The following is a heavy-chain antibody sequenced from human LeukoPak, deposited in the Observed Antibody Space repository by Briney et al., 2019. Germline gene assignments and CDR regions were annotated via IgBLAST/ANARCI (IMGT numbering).Heavy chain of an antibody. J-gene: IGHJ4*01. CDR2: INPSGGRT. D-gene: IGHD3-10*01. CDR1: GFTFTSYY. Sequence: ASVKVSCKASGFTFTSYYMHWVRQAPGQGLEWIGIINPSGGRTRYAQRLQGRVTMTRDTSTSTVYMELSSLRSEDTAVYYCARDVGITVVRGTFDYWGQGTLVTVPS. CDR3: ARDVGITVVRGTFDY. V-gene: IGHV1-46*01.